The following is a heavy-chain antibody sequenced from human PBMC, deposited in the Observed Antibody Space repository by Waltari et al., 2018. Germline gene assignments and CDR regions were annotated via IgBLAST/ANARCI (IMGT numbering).Heavy chain of an antibody. V-gene: IGHV4-59*01. CDR2: IDYSGST. J-gene: IGHJ6*03. Sequence: QVQLQESGPGLVKPSETLSLPCTVPGGSISSYYWRWIRQPPGKGLEWIGYIDYSGSTNYNPSLKSRVTISVDTSKNQFSLKLSSVTAADTAVYYCARSNPDYYYYYMDVWGKGTTVTISS. CDR1: GGSISSYY. CDR3: ARSNPDYYYYYMDV.